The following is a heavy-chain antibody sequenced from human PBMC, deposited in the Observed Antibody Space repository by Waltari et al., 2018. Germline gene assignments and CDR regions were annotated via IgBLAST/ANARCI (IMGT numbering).Heavy chain of an antibody. CDR1: GFTFSSYW. V-gene: IGHV3-7*01. J-gene: IGHJ4*02. CDR2: KKQDGSEK. Sequence: EVQLVESGGGLVQPGGSLRISCTASGFTFSSYWLSWVRQAPGKGLEWVANKKQDGSEKYYVDSVKGRFTISRDNAKNALYLQMNSLRDEDTAVYYCASTKRTGSTYYFDYWGQGTLVTVSS. CDR3: ASTKRTGSTYYFDY. D-gene: IGHD2-2*01.